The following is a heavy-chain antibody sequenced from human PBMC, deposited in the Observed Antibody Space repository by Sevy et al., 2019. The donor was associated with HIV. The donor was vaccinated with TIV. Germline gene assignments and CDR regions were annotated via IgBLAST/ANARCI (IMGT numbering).Heavy chain of an antibody. V-gene: IGHV3-23*01. CDR3: ARAVYSSPRFGMDV. CDR2: IIGSGRFT. D-gene: IGHD6-13*01. CDR1: EFTFSSYA. J-gene: IGHJ6*02. Sequence: GGSLRLSCSASEFTFSSYAMSWVRQAPGKGLEWVSSIIGSGRFTYYADSVKGRFTISRDNAKNTLYLQMNSLRAEDTAVYYCARAVYSSPRFGMDVWGQGTTVTVSS.